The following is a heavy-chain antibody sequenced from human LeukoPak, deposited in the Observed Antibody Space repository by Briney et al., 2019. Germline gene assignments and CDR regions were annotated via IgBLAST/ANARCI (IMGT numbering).Heavy chain of an antibody. CDR3: ARSLPAATIYYYMDV. V-gene: IGHV4-59*01. CDR1: GGSFSGYY. D-gene: IGHD2-2*01. CDR2: IYYSGST. Sequence: SETLSLTCAVYGGSFSGYYWSWIRQPPGKGLEWIGYIYYSGSTNYNPSLKSRVAISVDTSKNQFSLKLSSVTAADTAVHYCARSLPAATIYYYMDVWGKGTTVTISS. J-gene: IGHJ6*03.